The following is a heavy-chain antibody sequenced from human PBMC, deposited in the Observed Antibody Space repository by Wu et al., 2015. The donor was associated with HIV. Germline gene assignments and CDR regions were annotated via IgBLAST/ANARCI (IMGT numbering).Heavy chain of an antibody. J-gene: IGHJ3*02. CDR1: GATFTSYA. Sequence: QVQLLQSGAEVKNPGSSVRVSCKASGATFTSYALSWVRQAPGQGLEWMGRLIPMYGTTNYAQKFQGRVTITADESTSTAYMDVSSLRSDDTAVYYCARSVNDFWSGSAFDIWGQGTMVTVSS. D-gene: IGHD3-3*01. V-gene: IGHV1-69*13. CDR2: LIPMYGTT. CDR3: ARSVNDFWSGSAFDI.